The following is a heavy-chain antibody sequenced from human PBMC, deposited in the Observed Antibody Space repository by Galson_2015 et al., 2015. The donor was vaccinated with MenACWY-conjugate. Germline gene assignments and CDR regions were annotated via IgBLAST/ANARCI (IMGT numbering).Heavy chain of an antibody. D-gene: IGHD4-17*01. CDR1: GGSISNSNF. J-gene: IGHJ4*02. V-gene: IGHV4-4*02. Sequence: ATLSLPCAVSGGSISNSNFWTWVRQFPGQGLEWIGEASHGGVTNYNPSLESLLTMSVGKSNSHFSMVLTSVTAADTAIYYCPRENGAYSPFGFRGQGTLVVISS. CDR2: ASHGGVT. CDR3: PRENGAYSPFGF.